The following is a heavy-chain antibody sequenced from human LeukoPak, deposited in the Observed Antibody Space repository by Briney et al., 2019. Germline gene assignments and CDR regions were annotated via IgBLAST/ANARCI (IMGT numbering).Heavy chain of an antibody. J-gene: IGHJ4*02. CDR2: IYYSGST. Sequence: NASETLSLTCTVSGGSISSYYWSWIRQPPGKGLEWIGYIYYSGSTNYNPSLKSRVTISVDTSKNQFSLKLSSMTAADTAVYYCARHSHSDYGDYFDYWGQGTLVTVSS. V-gene: IGHV4-59*08. D-gene: IGHD4-17*01. CDR3: ARHSHSDYGDYFDY. CDR1: GGSISSYY.